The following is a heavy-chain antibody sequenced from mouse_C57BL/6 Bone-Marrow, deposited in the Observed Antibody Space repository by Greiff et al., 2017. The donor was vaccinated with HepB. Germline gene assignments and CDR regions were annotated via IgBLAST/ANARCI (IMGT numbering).Heavy chain of an antibody. D-gene: IGHD2-3*01. J-gene: IGHJ2*01. CDR2: IYPGSGST. CDR3: ARSGYDGYLDY. Sequence: QVQLQQPGAELVKPGASVKMSCKASGYTFTSYWITWVKQRPGQGLEWIGDIYPGSGSTNYNEKFKGKATFTADTSSNTAYMQLSSLTTEDSAIYYCARSGYDGYLDYWGQGTTLTVSS. CDR1: GYTFTSYW. V-gene: IGHV1-55*01.